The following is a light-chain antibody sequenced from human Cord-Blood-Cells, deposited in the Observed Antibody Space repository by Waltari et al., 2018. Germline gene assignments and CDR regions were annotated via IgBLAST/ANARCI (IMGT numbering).Light chain of an antibody. CDR1: QDISNY. Sequence: IQMTQSPSSLSPSVGDRVTITCQASQDISNYLNWYQQKPGKAPKHLIYDASNLETGVPSRFSGSGSGTDFTFTISSLQPEDIATYYCQQYDNLPFTFGPGTKVDIK. J-gene: IGKJ3*01. CDR3: QQYDNLPFT. V-gene: IGKV1-33*01. CDR2: DAS.